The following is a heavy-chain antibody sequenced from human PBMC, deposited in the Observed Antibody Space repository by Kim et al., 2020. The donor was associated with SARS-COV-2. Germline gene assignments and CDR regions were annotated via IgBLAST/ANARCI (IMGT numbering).Heavy chain of an antibody. CDR3: ARERIAAAGTWYFDL. D-gene: IGHD6-13*01. J-gene: IGHJ2*01. Sequence: DSVKGRVTISRDNAKNSLYLQMNSLRDEDTAVYYCARERIAAAGTWYFDLWGRGTLVTVSS. V-gene: IGHV3-48*02.